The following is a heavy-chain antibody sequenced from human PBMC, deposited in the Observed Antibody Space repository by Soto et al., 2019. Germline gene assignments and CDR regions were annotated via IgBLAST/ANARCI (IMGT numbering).Heavy chain of an antibody. J-gene: IGHJ3*01. Sequence: QVHLVESGGGVVQPGRSLRPSCAASGFSFSSHGMHWVRQAPGKGLEWVAVVTFDGSHQYYADSVKGRFTISRDNSRNMVYLQKNSLREDDTAVYHCVKGGVYDSRGYYYIAFHVWGPGTVVTVSS. D-gene: IGHD3-22*01. CDR1: GFSFSSHG. CDR3: VKGGVYDSRGYYYIAFHV. V-gene: IGHV3-30*18. CDR2: VTFDGSHQ.